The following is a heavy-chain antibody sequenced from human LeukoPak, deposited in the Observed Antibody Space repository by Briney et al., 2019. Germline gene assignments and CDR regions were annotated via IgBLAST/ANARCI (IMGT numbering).Heavy chain of an antibody. D-gene: IGHD4-17*01. CDR2: IIPIFGTA. J-gene: IGHJ4*02. Sequence: SVKVSCKASGYTFTGYYMHWVRQAPGQGLEWMGGIIPIFGTANYAQKFQGRVTITADESTSTAYMELSSLRSEDTAVYYCARCYGDYSWYREDYWGQGTLVTVSS. CDR1: GYTFTGYY. CDR3: ARCYGDYSWYREDY. V-gene: IGHV1-69*13.